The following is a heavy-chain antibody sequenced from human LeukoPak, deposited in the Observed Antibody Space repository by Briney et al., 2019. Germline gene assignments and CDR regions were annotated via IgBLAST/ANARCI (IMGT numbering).Heavy chain of an antibody. CDR2: ISGSGRNT. CDR1: GFTFSSYA. V-gene: IGHV3-23*01. Sequence: PGGSLRLSCAASGFTFSSYAMSWVRQAPGKGLEWVSSISGSGRNTYYADSVKGRFTISRDNSKNTLYVQMNSLRAEDTALYYCAKYTSSWYMQFHYRGQGTLVTVSS. CDR3: AKYTSSWYMQFHY. J-gene: IGHJ4*02. D-gene: IGHD6-13*01.